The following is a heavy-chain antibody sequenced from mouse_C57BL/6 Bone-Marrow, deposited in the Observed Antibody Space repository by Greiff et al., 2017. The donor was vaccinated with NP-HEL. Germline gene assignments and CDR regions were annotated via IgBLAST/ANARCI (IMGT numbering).Heavy chain of an antibody. D-gene: IGHD1-1*01. Sequence: VKLQQSGAELARPGASVKLSCKASGYTFTSYGISWVKQRTGQGLEWIGEIYPSSGNTYYNEKFKGKATLTADKSSSTAYMELRSLTSEDAAVYFCARRGLLLRYWGKGTTLTVSS. CDR1: GYTFTSYG. J-gene: IGHJ2*01. V-gene: IGHV1-81*01. CDR2: IYPSSGNT. CDR3: ARRGLLLRY.